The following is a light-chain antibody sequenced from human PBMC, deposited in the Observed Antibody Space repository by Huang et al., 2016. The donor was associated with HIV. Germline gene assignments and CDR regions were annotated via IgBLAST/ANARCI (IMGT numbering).Light chain of an antibody. Sequence: DIQMTQSASTLSASVGDRVTITCRASQTISNWLAWYQQKTGKAPNLLIYKASTLESGVPSRFSGSGSGTEFTLTISSLQPDDFATYCCHHYNSYSGAFGQGTKVEIK. V-gene: IGKV1-5*03. J-gene: IGKJ1*01. CDR3: HHYNSYSGA. CDR1: QTISNW. CDR2: KAS.